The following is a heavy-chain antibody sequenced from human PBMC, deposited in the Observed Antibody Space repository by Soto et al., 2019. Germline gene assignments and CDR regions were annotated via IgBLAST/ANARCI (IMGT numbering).Heavy chain of an antibody. J-gene: IGHJ1*01. CDR2: IYYSGST. CDR1: GGSISSYY. CDR3: ARGYNWDEYFQH. D-gene: IGHD1-20*01. Sequence: PSETLSLTCTVSGGSISSYYWSWIRQPPGKGLEWIGYIYYSGSTNYNPSLKSRVTISVDTSKNQFSLKLSSVTAADTAVYYCARGYNWDEYFQHWGQGTLVTVSS. V-gene: IGHV4-59*01.